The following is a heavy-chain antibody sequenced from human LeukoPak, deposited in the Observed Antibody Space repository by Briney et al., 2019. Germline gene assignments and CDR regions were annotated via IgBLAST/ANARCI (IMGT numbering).Heavy chain of an antibody. V-gene: IGHV3-9*01. CDR3: AKAVEMATIKYWDY. D-gene: IGHD5-24*01. CDR1: GFTFDDYA. J-gene: IGHJ4*02. CDR2: ISWNSGSI. Sequence: GGSLRLSCAASGFTFDDYAMHRVRQAPGKGLEWVSGISWNSGSIGYADSVKGRFTISRDNAKNSLYLQMNSLRAEDTALYYCAKAVEMATIKYWDYWGQGTLVTVSS.